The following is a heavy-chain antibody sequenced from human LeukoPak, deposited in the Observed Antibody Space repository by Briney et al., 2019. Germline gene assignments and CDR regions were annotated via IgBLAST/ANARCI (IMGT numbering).Heavy chain of an antibody. V-gene: IGHV4-39*07. CDR3: ARRRPLSSSWYTSYYYYMDV. CDR2: INHSGST. CDR1: GGSISSSSYY. Sequence: SETLSLTCTVSGGSISSSSYYWSWIRQPPGKGLEWIGEINHSGSTNYNPSLKSRVTISVDTSKNQFSLKLSSVTAADTAVYYCARRRPLSSSWYTSYYYYMDVWGKGTTVTISS. J-gene: IGHJ6*03. D-gene: IGHD6-13*01.